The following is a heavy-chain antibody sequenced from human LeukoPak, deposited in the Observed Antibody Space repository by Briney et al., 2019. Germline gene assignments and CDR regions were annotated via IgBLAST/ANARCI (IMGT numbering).Heavy chain of an antibody. V-gene: IGHV3-30*04. D-gene: IGHD1-14*01. J-gene: IGHJ5*02. CDR1: GFTFSSYA. CDR2: ISYDGSNK. CDR3: ARFASTRTWFDP. Sequence: PGGSLRLSYAASGFTFSSYAMHWVRQAPGKGLEWVAVISYDGSNKYYADSVKGRFTISRDNSKNTLYLQMNSLRAEDTAVYYCARFASTRTWFDPWGQGTLVTVYS.